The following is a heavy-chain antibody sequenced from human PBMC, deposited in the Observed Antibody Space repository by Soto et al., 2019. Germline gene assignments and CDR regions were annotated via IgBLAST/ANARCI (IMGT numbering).Heavy chain of an antibody. CDR1: GGSLIGYY. D-gene: IGHD3-22*01. V-gene: IGHV4-34*01. Sequence: PSETLSLTCAVYGGSLIGYYWSWIRQPPGKGLDWMGEISHSGSTNYNPSLKSRVTISVDTSKNQFSLKLSCVTAAGTAVSYWARDSGYYDSSGYYFGPYWGQGTLVTVSS. CDR2: ISHSGST. J-gene: IGHJ4*02. CDR3: ARDSGYYDSSGYYFGPY.